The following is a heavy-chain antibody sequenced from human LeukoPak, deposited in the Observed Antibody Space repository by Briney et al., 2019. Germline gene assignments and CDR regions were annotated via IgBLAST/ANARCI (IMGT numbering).Heavy chain of an antibody. D-gene: IGHD3-22*01. J-gene: IGHJ4*02. CDR2: INPNSGGT. V-gene: IGHV1-2*02. Sequence: ASVKVSCKASGYTFTGYYMHWVRQAPGQGLEWMGWINPNSGGTNYAQKFQGRVTMTRDTPISTAYMELSRLRSDDTAVYYCARIGTTYYYDSSGYYSFDYWGQGTLVTVSS. CDR1: GYTFTGYY. CDR3: ARIGTTYYYDSSGYYSFDY.